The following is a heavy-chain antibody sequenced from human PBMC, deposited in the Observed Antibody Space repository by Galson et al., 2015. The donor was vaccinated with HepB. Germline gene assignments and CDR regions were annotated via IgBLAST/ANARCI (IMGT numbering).Heavy chain of an antibody. Sequence: SLRLSCAASGFTFSTYAMHWVRQAPGKGLEYVSGISSNGGSTYYADSVKGRFTISRDNSKNTLYLQMSSLRAEDTAVYYCVRQNYYYDSSGYYRHDAFDIWGQGTMVTVSS. CDR1: GFTFSTYA. V-gene: IGHV3-64D*06. J-gene: IGHJ3*02. CDR3: VRQNYYYDSSGYYRHDAFDI. D-gene: IGHD3-22*01. CDR2: ISSNGGST.